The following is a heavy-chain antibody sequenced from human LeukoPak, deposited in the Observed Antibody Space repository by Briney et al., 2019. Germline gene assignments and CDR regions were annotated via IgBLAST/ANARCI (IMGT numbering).Heavy chain of an antibody. CDR2: ISYDGGNK. J-gene: IGHJ4*02. V-gene: IGHV3-30*18. Sequence: GRSLRLSCAASGFTFSSYGMHWVRQAPGKGLEWVAVISYDGGNKYYADSVKGRFTISRDNSKNTLYLQMNSLRAEDTAVYYCAKEDWRAAAGPSIDYWGQGTLVTVSS. CDR1: GFTFSSYG. D-gene: IGHD6-13*01. CDR3: AKEDWRAAAGPSIDY.